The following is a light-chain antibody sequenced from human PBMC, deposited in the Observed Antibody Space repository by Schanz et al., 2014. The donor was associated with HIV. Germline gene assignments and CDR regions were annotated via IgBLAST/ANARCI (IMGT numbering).Light chain of an antibody. Sequence: QSALTQPASVSGSPGQSITISCTGISSATDGYYSVSWYQQHPGKAPKLLIFDVINRPLGISNRFSGSQSGNTASLTISGLKAGDEADYYCGSYTTATTWVFGGGTKLTVL. CDR3: GSYTTATTWV. V-gene: IGLV2-14*03. CDR1: SSATDGYYS. CDR2: DVI. J-gene: IGLJ3*02.